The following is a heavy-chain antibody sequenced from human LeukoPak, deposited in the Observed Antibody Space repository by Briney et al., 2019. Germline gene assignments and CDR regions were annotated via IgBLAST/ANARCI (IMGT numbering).Heavy chain of an antibody. D-gene: IGHD3-10*01. V-gene: IGHV4-34*01. CDR3: ARHPDYYGSGSYYFDY. Sequence: PSETLSLTCAVYGGSFSGYYWSWIRQPPGKGLEWIGEINHSRSTNYNPSLKSRVPISVDTSKNQFSLKLSSVTAADTAVYYCARHPDYYGSGSYYFDYWGQGTLVTVSS. CDR2: INHSRST. CDR1: GGSFSGYY. J-gene: IGHJ4*02.